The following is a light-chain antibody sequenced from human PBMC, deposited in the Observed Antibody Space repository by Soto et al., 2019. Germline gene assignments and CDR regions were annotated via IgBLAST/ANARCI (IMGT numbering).Light chain of an antibody. CDR3: QQRSNWPPVN. Sequence: EIMMTHSPATLSVSPWERATLSFSASQSVGYHLAWYQQKPGQAPRLLIYDASNRATGIPARFSGSGSGTDFTLAISSLEPEDFAVYYCQQRSNWPPVNFGGGTKVDIK. CDR1: QSVGYH. V-gene: IGKV3-11*01. CDR2: DAS. J-gene: IGKJ4*01.